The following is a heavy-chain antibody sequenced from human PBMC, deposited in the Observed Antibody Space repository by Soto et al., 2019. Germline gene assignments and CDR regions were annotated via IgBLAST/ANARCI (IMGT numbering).Heavy chain of an antibody. D-gene: IGHD3-10*01. CDR2: IYYSGST. CDR1: GGSISSYY. Sequence: PSETLSLTCTVSGGSISSYYWSWIRQPPGKGLEWIGYIYYSGSTNYNPSLKSRVTISVDTSKNQFSLKLSSVTAADTAVYYCARVIRWYYGSGSYYLLVPDNWFDPWGQGTLVTVSS. CDR3: ARVIRWYYGSGSYYLLVPDNWFDP. V-gene: IGHV4-59*08. J-gene: IGHJ5*02.